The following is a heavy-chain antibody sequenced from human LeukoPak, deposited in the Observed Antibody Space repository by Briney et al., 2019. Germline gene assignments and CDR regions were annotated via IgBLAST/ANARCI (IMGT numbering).Heavy chain of an antibody. V-gene: IGHV1-69*13. CDR1: GGTFSSYA. D-gene: IGHD6-19*01. CDR2: IIPIFDTA. CDR3: ARVGTPKLWLAHYYYGMDV. J-gene: IGHJ6*02. Sequence: SVKVSCKASGGTFSSYAISWVRQAPGQGLEWMGGIIPIFDTANYAQKFQGRVTITADESTSTAYMELSSLRSEDTAVYYCARVGTPKLWLAHYYYGMDVWGQGTTVTVSS.